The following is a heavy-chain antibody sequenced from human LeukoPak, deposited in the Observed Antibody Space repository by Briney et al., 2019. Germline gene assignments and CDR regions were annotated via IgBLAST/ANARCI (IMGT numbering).Heavy chain of an antibody. CDR2: ISGSGGRS. Sequence: GGSLRLSCAASGFTFNTYVMSWVRQAPGKGLEWVSTISGSGGRSYYADSLKGRFTISRDNSRSMLYLQMKSLRPEDTAVYYCAREIGRGVISPYFDSWGQGTLVTVSS. V-gene: IGHV3-23*01. J-gene: IGHJ4*02. CDR1: GFTFNTYV. D-gene: IGHD3-10*01. CDR3: AREIGRGVISPYFDS.